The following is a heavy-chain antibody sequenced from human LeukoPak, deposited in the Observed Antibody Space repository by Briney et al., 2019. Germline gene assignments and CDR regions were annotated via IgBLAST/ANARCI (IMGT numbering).Heavy chain of an antibody. CDR2: IYYSGST. CDR1: GGSISSSSYY. CDR3: ARLYYYYYMDV. Sequence: SETLSLTCTVSGGSISSSSYYWGWIRQPPGKGLEWIGSIYYSGSTYYNPSLKSRVTISVDTSKNQFSLKLSSVTAADTAVYYCARLYYYYYMDVWGKGTTVTVSS. J-gene: IGHJ6*03. V-gene: IGHV4-39*01.